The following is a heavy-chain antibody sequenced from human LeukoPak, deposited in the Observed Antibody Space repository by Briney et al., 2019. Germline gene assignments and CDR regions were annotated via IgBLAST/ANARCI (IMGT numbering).Heavy chain of an antibody. CDR2: ISWNSGSI. V-gene: IGHV3-9*01. CDR1: GFTFDDYA. D-gene: IGHD3-10*01. J-gene: IGHJ5*02. Sequence: GGSLRLSCAASGFTFDDYAMHWVRQAPGKGLEWVSGISWNSGSIGYADSVKGRFTISRDNAKNSLYLQMNSLRAEDTALYYCAKGKMSYGSGSPNWFDPWGQGTLVTVSS. CDR3: AKGKMSYGSGSPNWFDP.